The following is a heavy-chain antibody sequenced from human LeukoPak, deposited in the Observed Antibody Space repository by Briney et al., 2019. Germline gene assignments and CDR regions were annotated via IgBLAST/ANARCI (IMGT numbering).Heavy chain of an antibody. V-gene: IGHV3-7*01. CDR3: ARDIGASISRGWFDP. Sequence: GGSLRLSCAASGFTFSSYWRGWVRQAPGKGLEWVANIKQDGSEKYYVDFVKGRFTISRDNAKNSLYLQMNSLRAEDTAVYYCARDIGASISRGWFDPWGQGTLVTVSS. D-gene: IGHD3-16*01. J-gene: IGHJ5*02. CDR2: IKQDGSEK. CDR1: GFTFSSYW.